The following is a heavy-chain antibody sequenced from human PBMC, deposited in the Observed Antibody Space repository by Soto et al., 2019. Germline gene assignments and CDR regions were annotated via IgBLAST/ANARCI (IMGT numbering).Heavy chain of an antibody. Sequence: QVQLVESGGGVVQPGRSLRLSCVASGFTFNGYPMHWVRQAPGKGLEWVTVVSYDGRNKNYADSVKGRFTISRDNSENTLYLQMYSLRAEDTAVYYCARDRIFHGSGSYFGYWGQGTLVTVSS. D-gene: IGHD3-10*01. CDR1: GFTFNGYP. J-gene: IGHJ4*02. CDR3: ARDRIFHGSGSYFGY. CDR2: VSYDGRNK. V-gene: IGHV3-30*04.